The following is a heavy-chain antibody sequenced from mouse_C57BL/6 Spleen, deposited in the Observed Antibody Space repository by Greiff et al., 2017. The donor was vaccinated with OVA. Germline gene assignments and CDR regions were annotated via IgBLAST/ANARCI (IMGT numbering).Heavy chain of an antibody. CDR1: GYTFTDYE. V-gene: IGHV1-15*01. CDR2: IDPETGGT. CDR3: TRSWTTRYFDY. J-gene: IGHJ2*01. D-gene: IGHD1-1*01. Sequence: QVHVKQSGAELVRPGASVTLSCKASGYTFTDYEMHWVKQTPVHGLEWIGAIDPETGGTAYNQKFKGKAILTADKSSSTAYMELRSLTSEDSAVYYCTRSWTTRYFDYWGQGTTLTVSS.